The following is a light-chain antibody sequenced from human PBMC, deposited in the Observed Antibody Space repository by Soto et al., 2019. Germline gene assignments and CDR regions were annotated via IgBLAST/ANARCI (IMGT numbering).Light chain of an antibody. CDR2: GAS. J-gene: IGKJ3*01. CDR3: QKYNSAPFT. CDR1: QDISNF. Sequence: DIQMTQCPSSLSASVGDRVTITCRASQDISNFLVWFQQKPGKVPKLLIYGASTLQSGVPSRFSGSGSGTDFTLTISSLQPEDVATYFCQKYNSAPFTFGPGTRVDIK. V-gene: IGKV1-27*01.